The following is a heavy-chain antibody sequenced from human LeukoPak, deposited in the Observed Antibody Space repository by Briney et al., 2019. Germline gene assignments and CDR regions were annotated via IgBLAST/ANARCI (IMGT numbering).Heavy chain of an antibody. CDR2: IHYSGTT. CDR3: ARMGGYSGYATH. Sequence: SETLSLTCTVSGGSVSTYYWSWIRQPPGKGLEWVGYIHYSGTTNYNPSLKNRVTISLDTSKNQFSLNLSSVTATDTAVYYCARMGGYSGYATHWGQGTLVTVSS. V-gene: IGHV4-59*08. J-gene: IGHJ4*02. D-gene: IGHD5-12*01. CDR1: GGSVSTYY.